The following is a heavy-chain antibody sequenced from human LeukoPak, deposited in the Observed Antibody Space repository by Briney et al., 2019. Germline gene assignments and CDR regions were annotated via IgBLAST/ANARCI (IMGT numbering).Heavy chain of an antibody. V-gene: IGHV4-39*07. CDR2: IYYSGST. Sequence: SETQSLTCTVSGGSISSSSYYWGWIRQPPGKGLEWIGSIYYSGSTYYNPSLKSRVTISVDTSKNQFSLKLSSVTAADTAVYYCARDRPDEIAVAVHNWFDPWGQGTLVTVSS. CDR3: ARDRPDEIAVAVHNWFDP. D-gene: IGHD6-19*01. J-gene: IGHJ5*02. CDR1: GGSISSSSYY.